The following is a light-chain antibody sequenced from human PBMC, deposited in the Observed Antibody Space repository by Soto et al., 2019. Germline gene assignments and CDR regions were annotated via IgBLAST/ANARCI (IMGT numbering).Light chain of an antibody. J-gene: IGLJ1*01. CDR1: SSDVGSYNL. CDR3: CSYAGSSTSPYV. V-gene: IGLV2-23*02. Sequence: QSVLTQPASVSGSPGQSITISCTGTSSDVGSYNLVSWYQQHPGKAPKLMIYEVSKRPSGVSNRFPGSKSGNTASLTISGLQAEDEADYYCCSYAGSSTSPYVFGTGTKVTVL. CDR2: EVS.